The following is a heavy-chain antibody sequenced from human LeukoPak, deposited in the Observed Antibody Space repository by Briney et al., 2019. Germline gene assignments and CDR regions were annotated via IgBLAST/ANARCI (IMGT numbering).Heavy chain of an antibody. CDR3: AKGTTAPDSLGAEYENWFDP. J-gene: IGHJ5*02. D-gene: IGHD1-14*01. V-gene: IGHV3-11*04. CDR1: GFTFSDYY. Sequence: GGSLRLSCAASGFTFSDYYMSWIRQAPGKGLEWVSYISSSGSTIYYADSVKGRFTISRDNSKNTLYLQMNSLRAEDTAVYYCAKGTTAPDSLGAEYENWFDPWGQGTLVTVSS. CDR2: ISSSGSTI.